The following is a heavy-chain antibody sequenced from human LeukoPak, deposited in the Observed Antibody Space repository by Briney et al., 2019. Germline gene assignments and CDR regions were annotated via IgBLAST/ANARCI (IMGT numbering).Heavy chain of an antibody. Sequence: PGGSLRLSCAASGFTFSSYWMTWVRQAPGKGLEWVSNINGDGSIENYVASVRGRFTIFRDNAKDSLYLQMNSLRVEDTAVYYCARDPIVGDTGGGDYWGQGTLVTVSP. CDR3: ARDPIVGDTGGGDY. CDR1: GFTFSSYW. CDR2: INGDGSIE. V-gene: IGHV3-7*01. J-gene: IGHJ4*02. D-gene: IGHD1-26*01.